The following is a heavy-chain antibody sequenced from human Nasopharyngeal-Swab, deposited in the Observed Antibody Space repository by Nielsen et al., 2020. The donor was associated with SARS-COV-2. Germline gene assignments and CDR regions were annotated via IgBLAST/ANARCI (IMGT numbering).Heavy chain of an antibody. V-gene: IGHV4-59*01. Sequence: SETLSLTCTVPGGSISSYYWSWIRQPPGKGLEWIGYIYYSGSTNYNPSLKSRVTISVDTSKNQFSLKLSSVTAADTAVYYCARESDYYDSSGSLGDAFDIWGQGTMVTVSS. CDR2: IYYSGST. CDR1: GGSISSYY. D-gene: IGHD3-22*01. CDR3: ARESDYYDSSGSLGDAFDI. J-gene: IGHJ3*02.